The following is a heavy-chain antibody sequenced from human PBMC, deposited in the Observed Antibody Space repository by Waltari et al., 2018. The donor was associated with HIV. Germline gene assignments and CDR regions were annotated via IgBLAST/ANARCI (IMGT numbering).Heavy chain of an antibody. D-gene: IGHD4-4*01. Sequence: VQLVQSGAEVKKPGSSVKVSCKASGGTFSSYAISWVRPAPGQGLEWMGGIIPIFGTANYAQKFQGRVTITADEATSTAYMELSSLRSEDTAVYYCARAIMTTVGRYYYYYGMDVWGQGTTVTVSS. CDR1: GGTFSSYA. CDR3: ARAIMTTVGRYYYYYGMDV. J-gene: IGHJ6*02. CDR2: IIPIFGTA. V-gene: IGHV1-69*01.